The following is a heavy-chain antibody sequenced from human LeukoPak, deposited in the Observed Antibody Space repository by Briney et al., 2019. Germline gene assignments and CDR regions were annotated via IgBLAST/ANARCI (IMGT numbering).Heavy chain of an antibody. CDR2: IYYSGST. J-gene: IGHJ4*02. CDR1: GGSISSYY. Sequence: MTSETLSLTCTVSGGSISSYYWSWIRQPPGKGLEWIGYIYYSGSTNYNPSLKSRVTMSVDTSKNQFSLKLSSVTAADTAVYYCARDRYYYDSSGYYWLFDYRGQGTLVIVSS. D-gene: IGHD3-22*01. CDR3: ARDRYYYDSSGYYWLFDY. V-gene: IGHV4-59*12.